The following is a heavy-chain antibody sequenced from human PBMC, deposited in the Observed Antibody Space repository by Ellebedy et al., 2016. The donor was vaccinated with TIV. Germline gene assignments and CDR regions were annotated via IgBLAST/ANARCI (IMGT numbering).Heavy chain of an antibody. CDR1: NYSINRGYY. Sequence: MPGGSLRLSCTVSNYSINRGYYWGWIRQLPEKGLEWIGSIYYSGSAYSNPSLRIRVTISIDTSRNQFSLNVRSVTAADTGVYYCARPKRSASIAYPFDLWGQGTMVTVSS. V-gene: IGHV4-38-2*02. D-gene: IGHD6-6*01. CDR2: IYYSGSA. CDR3: ARPKRSASIAYPFDL. J-gene: IGHJ3*01.